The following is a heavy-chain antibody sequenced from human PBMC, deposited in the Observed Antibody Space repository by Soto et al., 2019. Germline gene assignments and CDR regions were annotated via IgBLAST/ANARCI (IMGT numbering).Heavy chain of an antibody. CDR2: ISGSGGST. CDR1: GFTFSSYA. V-gene: IGHV3-23*01. J-gene: IGHJ4*02. CDR3: AKVWFGSGLSRLFDY. Sequence: GGSLRLSCAASGFTFSSYAMSWVRQAPGKGLEWVSAISGSGGSTYYADSVKGRFTISRDNSKNTLYLQMNSLRAEDTAVYYCAKVWFGSGLSRLFDYWGQGTLVTVSS. D-gene: IGHD3-10*01.